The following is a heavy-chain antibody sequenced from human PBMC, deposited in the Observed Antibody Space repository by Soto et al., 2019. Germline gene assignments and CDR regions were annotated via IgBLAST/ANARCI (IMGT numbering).Heavy chain of an antibody. J-gene: IGHJ3*02. CDR3: ATRLLWFGELLMEGAFDI. CDR2: IYYSGST. CDR1: GGSISSGGYY. Sequence: QVQLQESGPGLVKPSQTLSLTCTVSGGSISSGGYYWSWIRQHPGKGLEWIGYIYYSGSTYYNPSLKSRVTISVDTSKNQFSLKLGSVTAADTAVYYCATRLLWFGELLMEGAFDIWGQGTMVTVSS. D-gene: IGHD3-10*01. V-gene: IGHV4-31*03.